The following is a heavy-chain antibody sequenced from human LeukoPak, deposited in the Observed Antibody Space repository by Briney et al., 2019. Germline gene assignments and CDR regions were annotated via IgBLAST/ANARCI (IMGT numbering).Heavy chain of an antibody. D-gene: IGHD6-19*01. CDR3: ARRRGSSGWYQDYGMDV. Sequence: HGQSLKISCKGSGYRFTSYWIGWVRQMPGKGLEWMGFIYPGDSDTRYSPSFQGQVTISADKSISIAYLQLSSLKASDTAMYYCARRRGSSGWYQDYGMDVWGQGTTVTVSS. J-gene: IGHJ6*02. CDR1: GYRFTSYW. V-gene: IGHV5-51*01. CDR2: IYPGDSDT.